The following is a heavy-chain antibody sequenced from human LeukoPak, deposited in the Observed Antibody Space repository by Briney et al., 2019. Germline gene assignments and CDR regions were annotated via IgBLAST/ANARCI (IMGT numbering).Heavy chain of an antibody. J-gene: IGHJ4*02. CDR2: IYYSGST. CDR1: GGSISSGDYY. CDR3: ARAITMVRGVIGFDY. Sequence: SETLSLTCTVSGGSISSGDYYWSWIRQPPGKGLEWIGYIYYSGSTYYNPSLKSRVIISVDTSKNQFSLKLSSVTAADTAVYYCARAITMVRGVIGFDYWGQGTLVTVSS. D-gene: IGHD3-10*01. V-gene: IGHV4-30-4*01.